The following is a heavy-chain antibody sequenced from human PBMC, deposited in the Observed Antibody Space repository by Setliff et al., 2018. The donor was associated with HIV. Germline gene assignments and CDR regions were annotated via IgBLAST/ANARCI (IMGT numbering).Heavy chain of an antibody. V-gene: IGHV3-30*02. CDR2: IRYDGSNK. D-gene: IGHD6-13*01. CDR1: DFTFSSYA. Sequence: GGSLRLSCAPSDFTFSSYAMHWVRQAPGKGLEWVSFIRYDGSNKYYAASVKGRFTISRDNSKNTLYLQMNSPRPEDTAVYYCAKGAAAGPNHFFDYWGQGTLVTVSS. J-gene: IGHJ4*02. CDR3: AKGAAAGPNHFFDY.